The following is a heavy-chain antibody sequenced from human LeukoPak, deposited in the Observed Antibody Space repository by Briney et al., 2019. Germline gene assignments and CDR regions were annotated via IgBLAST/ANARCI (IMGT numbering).Heavy chain of an antibody. CDR1: GGSIRTHY. CDR3: ARDADGYLDY. J-gene: IGHJ4*02. D-gene: IGHD3-22*01. CDR2: IYQSGNT. Sequence: PSETLSLTCTVSGGSIRTHYWGWIRLPPGKGLEWIAYIYQSGNTNYNPSLKSRVTMSVDTSKNQFSLKLSSVTAADTAVYYCARDADGYLDYWGQGTLVTVSS. V-gene: IGHV4-59*11.